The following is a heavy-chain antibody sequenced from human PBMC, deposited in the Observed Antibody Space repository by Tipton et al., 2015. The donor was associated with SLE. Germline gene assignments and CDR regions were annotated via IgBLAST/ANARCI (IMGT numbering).Heavy chain of an antibody. V-gene: IGHV3-30*02. D-gene: IGHD3-16*01. CDR2: IRYDGSNK. J-gene: IGHJ4*02. Sequence: SLRLSCAASGFTFSSYGMHWVRQAPGKGLEWVAFIRYDGSNKYYTDSVKGRFTISRDSSKSMLYLQMNSLRPEDTAVYFCARRITLDYWGQGTLVTVSS. CDR1: GFTFSSYG. CDR3: ARRITLDY.